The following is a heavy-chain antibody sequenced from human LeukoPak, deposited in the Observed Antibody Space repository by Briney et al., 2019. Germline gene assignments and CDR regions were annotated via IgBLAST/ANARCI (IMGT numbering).Heavy chain of an antibody. CDR1: GFTFSNYW. CDR2: IKQDESEK. D-gene: IGHD3-22*01. V-gene: IGHV3-7*03. J-gene: IGHJ4*02. CDR3: AKDMANYYDSSGFDY. Sequence: GGSLRLSCVFSGFTFSNYWMSWVRQAPGKGLEWVANIKQDESEKHYVDSVKGRFTISRDNAKNSLYLQMNSLRAEDTALYYCAKDMANYYDSSGFDYWGQGTLVTVSS.